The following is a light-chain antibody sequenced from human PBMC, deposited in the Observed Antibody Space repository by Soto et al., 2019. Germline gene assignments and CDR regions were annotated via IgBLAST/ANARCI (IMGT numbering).Light chain of an antibody. CDR2: DVS. CDR3: SSYPTINTRQIV. J-gene: IGLJ1*01. V-gene: IGLV2-14*01. CDR1: SSDVGGYNY. Sequence: QSVLTQPASVSGSPGQSITISCTGTSSDVGGYNYVSWYQQHPGKAPKFMIYDVSNRPSGVSNRFSGSKSGNTASLTISGLQAEDEADYYCSSYPTINTRQIVFGTGPKVTVL.